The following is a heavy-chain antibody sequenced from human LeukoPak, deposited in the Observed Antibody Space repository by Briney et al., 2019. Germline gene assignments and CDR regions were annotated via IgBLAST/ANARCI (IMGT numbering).Heavy chain of an antibody. Sequence: GGSLRLSCAASGFTFSSHAMSWVRQAPGKGLEWVSAISGSGGSTNYADSVKGRFAISRDNSKNMLYLQMNSLRAEDTAVYYCAKCDRGRYSSSCYAIDYWGQGTLVTVSS. CDR1: GFTFSSHA. J-gene: IGHJ4*02. D-gene: IGHD6-13*01. V-gene: IGHV3-23*01. CDR2: ISGSGGST. CDR3: AKCDRGRYSSSCYAIDY.